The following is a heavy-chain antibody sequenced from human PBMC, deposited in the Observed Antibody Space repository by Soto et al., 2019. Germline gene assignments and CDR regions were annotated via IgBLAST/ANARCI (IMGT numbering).Heavy chain of an antibody. J-gene: IGHJ6*02. V-gene: IGHV1-2*04. CDR2: INPNSGGT. CDR3: ARGAHMVRGVISPYYYYGMDV. CDR1: GYTFTGYY. Sequence: ASVKVSCKASGYTFTGYYMHWVRQAPGQGLEWMGWINPNSGGTNYAQKFQGWVTMTRDTSISTAYMELGRLRSDDTAVYYCARGAHMVRGVISPYYYYGMDVWGQGTTVTVSS. D-gene: IGHD3-10*01.